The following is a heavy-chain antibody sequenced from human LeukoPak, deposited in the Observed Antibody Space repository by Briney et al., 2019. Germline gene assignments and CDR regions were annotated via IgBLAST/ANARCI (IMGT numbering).Heavy chain of an antibody. Sequence: SETLSLTCTVSGGSISSSSYYWGWIRQPPGKGLEGIGSIYYSGSTYYNPSLKSRVTISVDTSKNQFSLKLSSVTAADTAVYYCVRALTYYYYYYMDVWGKGTTVTVSS. J-gene: IGHJ6*03. CDR3: VRALTYYYYYYMDV. CDR1: GGSISSSSYY. CDR2: IYYSGST. V-gene: IGHV4-39*01.